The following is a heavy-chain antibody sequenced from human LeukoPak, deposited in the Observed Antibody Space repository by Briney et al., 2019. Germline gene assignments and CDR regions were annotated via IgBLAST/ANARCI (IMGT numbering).Heavy chain of an antibody. V-gene: IGHV1-8*03. J-gene: IGHJ4*02. CDR3: AREVRRYSSSWYGDPGYDY. CDR2: MNPNSGNT. CDR1: GYTFTSYG. Sequence: ASVKVSCKASGYTFTSYGINWVRQATGQGLEWMGWMNPNSGNTGYAQKFQGRVTITRNTSISTAYMELSSLRSEDTAVYYCAREVRRYSSSWYGDPGYDYWGQGTLVTVSS. D-gene: IGHD6-13*01.